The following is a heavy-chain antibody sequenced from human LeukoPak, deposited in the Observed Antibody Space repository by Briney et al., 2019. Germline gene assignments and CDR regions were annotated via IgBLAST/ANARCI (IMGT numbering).Heavy chain of an antibody. V-gene: IGHV3-23*01. CDR2: ISANGGTT. Sequence: PSETLSLTCTVSGGSISSSSYYWGWIRQAPGRGLEWVSSISANGGTTDYADAVKGRFTISRDNSKNTLYLQMNSLRAEDTAIYYCARPGNYYDSSGYYFGFEYWGQGTLITVSS. CDR1: GGSISSSSYY. CDR3: ARPGNYYDSSGYYFGFEY. J-gene: IGHJ4*02. D-gene: IGHD3-22*01.